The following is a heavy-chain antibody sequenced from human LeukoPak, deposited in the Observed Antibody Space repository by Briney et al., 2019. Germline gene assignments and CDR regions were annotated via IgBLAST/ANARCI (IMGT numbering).Heavy chain of an antibody. CDR2: AYYSGST. J-gene: IGHJ5*02. CDR3: ARNSAVATSRSWFDP. Sequence: SSETLSLTCSVFDGSISNYYWSWIRQPPGKGLEWIGYAYYSGSTTYNPSLESRVTISADTSKNQFSLKLTAVTAADTAVYYCARNSAVATSRSWFDPWGQGTLVTVSS. D-gene: IGHD6-19*01. CDR1: DGSISNYY. V-gene: IGHV4-59*08.